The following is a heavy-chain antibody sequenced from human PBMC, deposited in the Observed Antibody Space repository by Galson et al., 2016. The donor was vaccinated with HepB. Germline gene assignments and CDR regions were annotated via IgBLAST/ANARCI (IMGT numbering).Heavy chain of an antibody. CDR1: GYIFNSYW. V-gene: IGHV5-51*01. J-gene: IGHJ4*02. CDR3: ARQGDDYGLAY. Sequence: QSGAEVKKPGESLKISCKGSGYIFNSYWIGWVRQMPGKGLEWMGIIFPRDFETRYSPSFQGRVTISADMSLSTAYLQWNSLTASDTAIYYFARQGDDYGLAYWGQGALVTVSS. D-gene: IGHD4-17*01. CDR2: IFPRDFET.